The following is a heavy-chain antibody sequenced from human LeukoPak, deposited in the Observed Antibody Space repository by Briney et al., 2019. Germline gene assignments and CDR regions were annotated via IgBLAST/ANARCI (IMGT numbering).Heavy chain of an antibody. CDR1: GGSISSYY. V-gene: IGHV4-39*01. Sequence: SETLSLTCTVSGGSISSYYWSWIRQPPGKGLEWIGSIYYGGSTYYNPSLKSRVTISVDTSKNQFSLNLSSVTAADTAVYYCARRTVTPFYFDYWGQGTLVTISS. J-gene: IGHJ4*02. CDR3: ARRTVTPFYFDY. CDR2: IYYGGST. D-gene: IGHD4-17*01.